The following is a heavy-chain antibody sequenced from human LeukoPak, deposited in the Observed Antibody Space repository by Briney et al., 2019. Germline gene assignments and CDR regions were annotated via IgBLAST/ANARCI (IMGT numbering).Heavy chain of an antibody. Sequence: SETLSLTCTVSGCSISSYYWSWIRQPAGTALEWIARIYTSGTITYNPSLKRRVTMSVATSKNQFSLKLSSVTAADTAVYYCARDSGTTGEVKFDPGGRGTLVTVPS. D-gene: IGHD3-10*01. CDR3: ARDSGTTGEVKFDP. CDR1: GCSISSYY. J-gene: IGHJ5*02. CDR2: IYTSGTI. V-gene: IGHV4-4*07.